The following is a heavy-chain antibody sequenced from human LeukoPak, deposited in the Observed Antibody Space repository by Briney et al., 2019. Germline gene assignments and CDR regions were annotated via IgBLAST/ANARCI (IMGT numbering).Heavy chain of an antibody. CDR2: ISSSSSTI. J-gene: IGHJ4*02. D-gene: IGHD2-2*01. CDR3: ASPPFGCSSTSCYGY. V-gene: IGHV3-48*01. CDR1: GFTFSSYS. Sequence: GGSLRLSCAASGFTFSSYSMNWVRQAPGKGLEWVSYISSSSSTIYYADSVKGRFSISRDNAKSSLYLQMNSLRAEDTAVYYCASPPFGCSSTSCYGYWGQGTLVTVSS.